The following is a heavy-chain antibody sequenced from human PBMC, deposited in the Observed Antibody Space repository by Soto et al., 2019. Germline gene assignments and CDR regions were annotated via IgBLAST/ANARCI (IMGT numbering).Heavy chain of an antibody. D-gene: IGHD6-13*01. V-gene: IGHV1-46*01. CDR2: INPSGGST. Sequence: ASVKVSCKASGYTFTSYYMHWVRQAPGQGLEWMGIINPSGGSTSYAQKFQGRVTMTRDTSTSTVYMELSSLRSEDTAVYYCARPIAAAGTSLSNGMDVWGQGTTVTV. CDR3: ARPIAAAGTSLSNGMDV. CDR1: GYTFTSYY. J-gene: IGHJ6*02.